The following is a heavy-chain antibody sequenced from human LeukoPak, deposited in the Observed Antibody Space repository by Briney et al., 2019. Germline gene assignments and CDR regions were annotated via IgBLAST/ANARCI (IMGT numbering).Heavy chain of an antibody. CDR2: IYFSGST. CDR3: ARGPRSRFGELSF. J-gene: IGHJ4*02. CDR1: GGSINDYY. Sequence: SETLSLTCSVSGGSINDYYWGWIRQPPGKGLEWIGYIYFSGSTNFNPSLKSRLSMSVTTSKRQFSLKLRSVTAADTAVYYCARGPRSRFGELSFWGQGTLVTVSS. D-gene: IGHD3-10*01. V-gene: IGHV4-59*01.